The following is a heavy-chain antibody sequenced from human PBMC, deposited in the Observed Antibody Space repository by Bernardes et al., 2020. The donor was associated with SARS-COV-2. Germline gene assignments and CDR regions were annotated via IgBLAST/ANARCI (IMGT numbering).Heavy chain of an antibody. V-gene: IGHV4-38-2*02. Sequence: SETLSLTCAVSGYSINGDFYWAWIRQAPGKGLEWIASVFYSGNTFYNPSLKSRIAISTDTSKNQFSLKLSSVTAADTAVYYCARDYRYGSSPTYYYGMDVWGKGTTVTVSS. CDR1: GYSINGDFY. D-gene: IGHD5-18*01. J-gene: IGHJ6*04. CDR3: ARDYRYGSSPTYYYGMDV. CDR2: VFYSGNT.